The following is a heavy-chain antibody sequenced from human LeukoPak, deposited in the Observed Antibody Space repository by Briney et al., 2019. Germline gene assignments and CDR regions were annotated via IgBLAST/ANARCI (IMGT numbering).Heavy chain of an antibody. CDR1: GFSLSGYW. J-gene: IGHJ4*02. Sequence: PGGSLGLSCAASGFSLSGYWMSWVRQAPGKGLEWVARLHANGDEKNFVGSVQGRFTVSRDNAKNSLYLQMNSLRVEDTAVYYCARGGYSFDYLGQGTLVTVSS. CDR2: LHANGDEK. CDR3: ARGGYSFDY. V-gene: IGHV3-7*01. D-gene: IGHD5-12*01.